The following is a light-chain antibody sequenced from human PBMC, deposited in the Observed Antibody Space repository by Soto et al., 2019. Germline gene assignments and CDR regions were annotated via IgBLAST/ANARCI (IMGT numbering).Light chain of an antibody. CDR2: DVT. Sequence: QSALTQPRSVSGSPGQSVTISCTGTNSDVGTYNYVSWYQQHPGKAPKLIIYDVTKRPSGVPDRFSGSKSGNTASLAITGLQAEDEADYYCQAYDYSLTASVFGGGTKVTVL. V-gene: IGLV2-11*01. CDR3: QAYDYSLTASV. CDR1: NSDVGTYNY. J-gene: IGLJ3*02.